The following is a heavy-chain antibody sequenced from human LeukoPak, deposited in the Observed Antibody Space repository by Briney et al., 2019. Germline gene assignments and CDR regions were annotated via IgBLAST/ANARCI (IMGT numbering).Heavy chain of an antibody. CDR3: AARPGDLAVPFDY. J-gene: IGHJ4*02. CDR2: ISGRGDIT. V-gene: IGHV3-23*01. Sequence: PGGSLRLSCGASGFTFGTHAMTWVRQAPGKGLEYVSLISGRGDITYYAHSLKDRFTISRDNSKNTLYLQMHSLRAEDTAVYYCAARPGDLAVPFDYWGQGTLVTVSP. D-gene: IGHD3-10*01. CDR1: GFTFGTHA.